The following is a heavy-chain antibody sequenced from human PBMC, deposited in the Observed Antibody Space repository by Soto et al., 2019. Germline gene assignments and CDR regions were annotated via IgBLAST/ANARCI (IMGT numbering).Heavy chain of an antibody. CDR1: GYTFTSYY. CDR3: ARRYYGDSDY. D-gene: IGHD3-3*01. J-gene: IGHJ4*02. CDR2: INPSSGST. V-gene: IGHV1-46*01. Sequence: QVQLVQSGAEVKKPGASVKVSCKASGYTFTSYYMHWVRQAPGQGLEWMGIINPSSGSTNYAQKFQGRVTMTRDTSTSTVYMALSRLRSEDTAVYYCARRYYGDSDYWGQGTLVTVSS.